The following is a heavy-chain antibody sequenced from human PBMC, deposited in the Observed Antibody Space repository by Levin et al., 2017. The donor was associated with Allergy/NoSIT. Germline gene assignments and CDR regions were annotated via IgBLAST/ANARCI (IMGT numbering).Heavy chain of an antibody. Sequence: KTGGSLRLSCAASGFTFSSYSMTWVRQAPGKGLEWVSSISSSSSYMHYADSVKGRFTISRDNAKTSLYLQMNSLRAEDTAVYYGATNKVLYPMTHNKDWGQGTLVTVSS. D-gene: IGHD4/OR15-4a*01. CDR3: ATNKVLYPMTHNKD. CDR2: ISSSSSYM. V-gene: IGHV3-21*01. CDR1: GFTFSSYS. J-gene: IGHJ4*02.